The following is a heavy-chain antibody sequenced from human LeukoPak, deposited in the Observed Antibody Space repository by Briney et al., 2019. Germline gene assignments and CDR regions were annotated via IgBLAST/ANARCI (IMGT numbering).Heavy chain of an antibody. V-gene: IGHV1-46*01. CDR3: ARESRIAALLN. CDR2: INPSGGST. D-gene: IGHD6-6*01. Sequence: ASVKVSCKASGYTFTSYGISWVRQAPGQGLEWMGIINPSGGSTSYAQKFQGRVTMTRDTSTSTVYMELSSLRSEDTAVYYCARESRIAALLNWGQGTLVTVSS. CDR1: GYTFTSYG. J-gene: IGHJ4*02.